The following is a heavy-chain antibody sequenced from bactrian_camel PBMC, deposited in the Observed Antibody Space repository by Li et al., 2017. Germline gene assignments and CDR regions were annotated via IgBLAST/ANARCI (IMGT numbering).Heavy chain of an antibody. D-gene: IGHD1*01. V-gene: IGHV3S53*01. CDR1: GDTDRNYC. J-gene: IGHJ4*01. CDR2: IDNDDIP. Sequence: VQLVESGGGSVRSGGSLSLSCVASGDTDRNYCMGWFRQAPGKEREAVAAIDNDDIPMYADSVKGRFNISKDNNKNTLYLQMSSLKPEDTAMYYCAARWGYGLGTRCNGPDLVERWDKGQGNQVTV.